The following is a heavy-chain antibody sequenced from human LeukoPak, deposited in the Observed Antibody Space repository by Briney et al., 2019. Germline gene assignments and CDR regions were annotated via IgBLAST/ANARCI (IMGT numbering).Heavy chain of an antibody. CDR2: INHSGST. D-gene: IGHD2-15*01. J-gene: IGHJ6*03. CDR3: ARGDIVVVVAAEDYYYYMDV. CDR1: GGSISSYY. Sequence: SETLSLTCTVSGGSISSYYWSWIRQPPGKGLEWIGEINHSGSTNYNPSLKSRVTISVDTSKNQFSLKLSSVTAADTAVYYCARGDIVVVVAAEDYYYYMDVWGKGTTVTVSS. V-gene: IGHV4-34*01.